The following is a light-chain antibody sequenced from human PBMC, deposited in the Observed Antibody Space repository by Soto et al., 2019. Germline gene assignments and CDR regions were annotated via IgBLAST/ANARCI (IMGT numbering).Light chain of an antibody. V-gene: IGKV3-20*01. J-gene: IGKJ5*01. CDR1: QSIASSY. CDR3: QQYNSWPPIT. CDR2: GTS. Sequence: EIVLTQSPGTLSLSPGERATLSCRASQSIASSYLAWYQQRPGQAPRLLVSGTSSRATGIPDRFGGSGSGTDFTLTISSLQSEDFAVYYCQQYNSWPPITFGQGTRLEIK.